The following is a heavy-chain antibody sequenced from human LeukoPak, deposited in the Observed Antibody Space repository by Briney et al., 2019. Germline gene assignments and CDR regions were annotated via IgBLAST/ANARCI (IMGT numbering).Heavy chain of an antibody. V-gene: IGHV4-59*01. D-gene: IGHD6-13*01. CDR2: IYYSGST. J-gene: IGHJ4*02. CDR1: GGSISSYY. Sequence: PSETLSLTCTVSGGSISSYYWSWIRQPPGKGLEWIGYIYYSGSTNYNPSLKSRVTISVDTSKNQFSLKLRSVTAADTAVYYCARGGAKSSRHLDYWGQGTLVTVSS. CDR3: ARGGAKSSRHLDY.